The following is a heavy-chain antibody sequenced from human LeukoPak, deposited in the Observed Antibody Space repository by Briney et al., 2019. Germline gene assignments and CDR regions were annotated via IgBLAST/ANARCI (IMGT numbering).Heavy chain of an antibody. D-gene: IGHD7-27*01. CDR2: INSDGSST. Sequence: GGSLRLSCAASGFTFSSYWMHWVRQAPGKGLVWVSRINSDGSSTSYADSVKGRFTVSRDDSKNTLYLQMNSLRAEDTAVYYCAKDGGLWVSAHWGDSWGRGTLVTVSS. CDR3: AKDGGLWVSAHWGDS. J-gene: IGHJ4*02. CDR1: GFTFSSYW. V-gene: IGHV3-74*01.